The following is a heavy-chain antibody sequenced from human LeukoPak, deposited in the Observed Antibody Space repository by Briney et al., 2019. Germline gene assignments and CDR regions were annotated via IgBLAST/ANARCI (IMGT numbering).Heavy chain of an antibody. D-gene: IGHD3-16*01. CDR1: GGSISSNY. J-gene: IGHJ4*02. CDR3: ARQVISFGPFDY. CDR2: IYYTGSTSY. Sequence: SETLSLTSTVSGGSISSNYWSWIRQRPGKGLEWIGYIYYTGSTSYNYNPTLKSRVTISVDTSTNQFSLKLSSVTAADTAVYYCARQVISFGPFDYWGQGTLVTVSS. V-gene: IGHV4-59*08.